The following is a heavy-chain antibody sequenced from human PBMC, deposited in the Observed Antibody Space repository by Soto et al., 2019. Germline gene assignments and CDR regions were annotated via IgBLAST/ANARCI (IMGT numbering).Heavy chain of an antibody. D-gene: IGHD3-3*01. CDR3: ARSNLYYDFWSGYGVGYYYYYYMDV. CDR2: IYYSGST. CDR1: GGSISSSSYY. J-gene: IGHJ6*03. Sequence: SETLSLTCTVSGGSISSSSYYWGWIRQPPGKGLEWIGSIYYSGSTYYNPSLKSRVTISVDTSKNQFSLKLSSVTAADTAVYYCARSNLYYDFWSGYGVGYYYYYYMDVWGKGTTVTVSS. V-gene: IGHV4-39*01.